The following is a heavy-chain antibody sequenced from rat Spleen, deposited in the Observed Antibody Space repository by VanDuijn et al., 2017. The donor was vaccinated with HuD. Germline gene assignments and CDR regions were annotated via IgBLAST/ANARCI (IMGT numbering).Heavy chain of an antibody. V-gene: IGHV5-17*01. D-gene: IGHD1-5*01. CDR2: ISYDGSST. CDR3: AREANIPFHYFDY. Sequence: EVQLVESGGGLVQPGNSLKLSCAASGFTFSDYAMAWVRQSPKKGLEWVATISYDGSSTYYRDSVKGRFTISRDHAKSTLYLQMDSLKSEDTATYYCAREANIPFHYFDYWGQGVMVTVSS. J-gene: IGHJ2*01. CDR1: GFTFSDYA.